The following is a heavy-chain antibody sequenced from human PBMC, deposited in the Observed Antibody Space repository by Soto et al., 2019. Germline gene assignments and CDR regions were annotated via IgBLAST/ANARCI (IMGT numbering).Heavy chain of an antibody. CDR1: GFTFSDYS. CDR3: ARDIMGELSIADY. V-gene: IGHV3-48*01. J-gene: IGHJ4*02. CDR2: ISESSDTI. D-gene: IGHD3-16*02. Sequence: EVQLVESGGGLVQPGGSLRLSCTASGFTFSDYSMDWVRQTPGKGLEWLSYISESSDTIYYADSVKGRFTISRDNAKNSPFLQMSSLRGEYTAVYYCARDIMGELSIADYWGQGTPVTVSS.